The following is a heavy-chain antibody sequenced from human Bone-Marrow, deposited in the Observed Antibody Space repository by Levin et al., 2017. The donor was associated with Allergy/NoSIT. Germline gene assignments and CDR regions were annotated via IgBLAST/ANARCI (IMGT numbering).Heavy chain of an antibody. CDR2: IATGRRAT. V-gene: IGHV3-48*02. D-gene: IGHD4-17*01. Sequence: GESLKISCAASGFTFNMYSFHWVRQAPGKGLEWVSYIATGRRATSYADSVKGRFTISRDNAKKSVNLQMDSLRDDDTAVYYCARHDYGDSFGDWGQGTLVTVSS. CDR1: GFTFNMYS. J-gene: IGHJ4*02. CDR3: ARHDYGDSFGD.